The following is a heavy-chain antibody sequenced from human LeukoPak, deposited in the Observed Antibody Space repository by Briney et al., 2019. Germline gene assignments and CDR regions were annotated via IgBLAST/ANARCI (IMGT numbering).Heavy chain of an antibody. CDR1: GGSISIYY. CDR3: ARDRPFFRIDDAFAI. CDR2: IYTSGST. J-gene: IGHJ3*02. Sequence: PSETLSLTCTVSGGSISIYYGSWVRQPAGEGLEWIGRIYTSGSTNYNPSLKSRVTMSVDTSKHQFSLKLSSVTAAETAVYYCARDRPFFRIDDAFAIWGPGTMVTVSS. V-gene: IGHV4-4*07.